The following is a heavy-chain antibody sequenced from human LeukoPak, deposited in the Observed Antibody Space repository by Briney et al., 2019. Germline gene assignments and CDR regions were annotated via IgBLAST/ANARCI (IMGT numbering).Heavy chain of an antibody. D-gene: IGHD3-3*01. Sequence: GASVKVSCKASGYTFTSYGISWVRQAPGQGLEWMGWISAYNGNTNYAQKLQGRVTMTTDTSTSTAYMELRSLRSDDTAVYYCARCKLTVVGVVMPSPMDVWGQGTTVTVSS. V-gene: IGHV1-18*01. CDR3: ARCKLTVVGVVMPSPMDV. CDR1: GYTFTSYG. J-gene: IGHJ6*02. CDR2: ISAYNGNT.